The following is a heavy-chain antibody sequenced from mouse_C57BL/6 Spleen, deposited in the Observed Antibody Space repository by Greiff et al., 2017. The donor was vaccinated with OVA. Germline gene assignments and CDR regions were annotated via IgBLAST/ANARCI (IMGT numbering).Heavy chain of an antibody. J-gene: IGHJ1*03. Sequence: VQLQQSGPELVKPGDSVKISCKASGYSFTGYFMNWVMQSHGKSLEWIGRINPYNGDTFYNQKFKGKATLTVDTSSSTAHMELRSLTSEDSAVYYCSRAYYYGSSHSYFDVWGTGTTVTVSS. CDR1: GYSFTGYF. V-gene: IGHV1-20*01. CDR3: SRAYYYGSSHSYFDV. D-gene: IGHD1-1*01. CDR2: INPYNGDT.